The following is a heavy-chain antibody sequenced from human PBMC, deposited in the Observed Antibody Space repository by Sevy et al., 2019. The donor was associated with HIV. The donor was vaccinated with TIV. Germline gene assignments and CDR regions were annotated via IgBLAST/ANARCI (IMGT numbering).Heavy chain of an antibody. CDR1: GFNLGDYV. V-gene: IGHV3-49*03. CDR2: IRSKAYGETR. CDR3: TRAMYYHDSGSYYGMVV. J-gene: IGHJ6*02. Sequence: GGSLRLSCRASGFNLGDYVMSWFRQAPGKGLDWVGFIRSKAYGETREYAASVKGRVTISREDSKGIAYLQMHRLKTEDTGRYYCTRAMYYHDSGSYYGMVVWGQGTTVTVSS. D-gene: IGHD3-10*01.